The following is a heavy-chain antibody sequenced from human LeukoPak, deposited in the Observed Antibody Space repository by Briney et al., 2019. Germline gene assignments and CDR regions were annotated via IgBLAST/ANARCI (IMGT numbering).Heavy chain of an antibody. V-gene: IGHV3-48*03. CDR2: ISSSGSTI. D-gene: IGHD3-10*01. Sequence: GGSLRLSCAASGFTFDDYAMHWVRQAPGKGLEWVSYISSSGSTIYYADSVKGRFTISRDNAKNSLYLQMNSLRAEDTAVYYCARGFTIGAFDIWGQGTMVTVSS. J-gene: IGHJ3*02. CDR3: ARGFTIGAFDI. CDR1: GFTFDDYA.